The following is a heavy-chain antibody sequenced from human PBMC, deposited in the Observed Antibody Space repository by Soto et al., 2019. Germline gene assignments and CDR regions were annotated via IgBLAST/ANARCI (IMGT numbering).Heavy chain of an antibody. CDR1: GFTFTSSA. CDR2: IVVGSGNT. D-gene: IGHD3-16*02. V-gene: IGHV1-58*02. CDR3: AAGLGELSLHYYYYYMDV. J-gene: IGHJ6*03. Sequence: ASVKVSCKASGFTFTSSAMQWVRQARGQRLEWIGWIVVGSGNTNYAQKFQERVTITRDMSTSTAYMELSSLRSEDTAVYYCAAGLGELSLHYYYYYMDVWGKGTTVTVSS.